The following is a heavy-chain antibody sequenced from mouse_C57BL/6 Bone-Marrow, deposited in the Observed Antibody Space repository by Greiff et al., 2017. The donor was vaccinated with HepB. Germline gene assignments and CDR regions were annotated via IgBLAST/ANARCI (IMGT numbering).Heavy chain of an antibody. CDR2: IYPGDGDT. Sequence: QVQLQQSGSELVKPGASVKISCKASGYAFSSSWMNWVKQRPGKGLEWIGRIYPGDGDTNYTGKFKGKATLTADKSSSTAYMQLSSLTSEDSAVYFCARGDYDDLYYAMDYWGQGTSVTSSS. V-gene: IGHV1-82*01. D-gene: IGHD2-4*01. CDR1: GYAFSSSW. CDR3: ARGDYDDLYYAMDY. J-gene: IGHJ4*01.